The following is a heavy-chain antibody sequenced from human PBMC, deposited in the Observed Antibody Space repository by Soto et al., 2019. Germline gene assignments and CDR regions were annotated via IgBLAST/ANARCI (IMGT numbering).Heavy chain of an antibody. CDR3: VRQYFDFWTDYPDFDY. V-gene: IGHV1-18*04. CDR1: GYTFSKYD. D-gene: IGHD3-3*01. J-gene: IGHJ4*02. Sequence: ASVKVSCKASGYTFSKYDVSWVRQAPGQGLEWLGLISPNSGRASYSEKFQGRVTMSTDTPTTTAYLELRSLRSDDTAVYYCVRQYFDFWTDYPDFDYWGQGTLVTGSS. CDR2: ISPNSGRA.